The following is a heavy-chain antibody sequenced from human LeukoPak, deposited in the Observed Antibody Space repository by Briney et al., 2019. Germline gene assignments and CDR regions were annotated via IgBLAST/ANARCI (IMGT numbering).Heavy chain of an antibody. CDR2: INKDATEI. D-gene: IGHD3-3*01. CDR3: TRWRGAQSEFEC. V-gene: IGHV3-7*01. CDR1: GFMFSNYW. Sequence: GGSLRLSCAASGFMFSNYWMTWVRQAPGKGLEWVADINKDATEIWYVGSVKGRFTISRDNAKNSVYLQMNSLRVEDTAVYYCTRWRGAQSEFECWGQGTLVTVSP. J-gene: IGHJ4*02.